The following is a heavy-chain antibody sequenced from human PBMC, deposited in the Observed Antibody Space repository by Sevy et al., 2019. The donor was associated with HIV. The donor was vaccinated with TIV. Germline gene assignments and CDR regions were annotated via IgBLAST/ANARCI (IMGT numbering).Heavy chain of an antibody. CDR1: GFTFSSYS. V-gene: IGHV3-48*02. J-gene: IGHJ4*02. Sequence: GGSLRLSCAASGFTFSSYSMNWVRQAPGKGLEWVSYISSSSSTLYYADSVKGRFTISRDNAKNSLYLQMNSLRDEDTAVYYCARETYGGNLGEDYWGQGTLVTVSS. CDR3: ARETYGGNLGEDY. D-gene: IGHD3-16*01. CDR2: ISSSSSTL.